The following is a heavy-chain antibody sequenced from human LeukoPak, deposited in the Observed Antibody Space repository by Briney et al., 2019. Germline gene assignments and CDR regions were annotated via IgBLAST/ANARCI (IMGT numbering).Heavy chain of an antibody. CDR3: ARVGYCSGGSCYDY. D-gene: IGHD2-15*01. V-gene: IGHV1-69*13. J-gene: IGHJ4*02. CDR2: IIPIFGTA. CDR1: GGTFSSYA. Sequence: GASAKVSCKASGGTFSSYAISWVRQAPGQGLEWMGGIIPIFGTANYAQKFQGRVTITADESTSTAYMELSSLRSEDTAVYYCARVGYCSGGSCYDYWGQGTLVTVSS.